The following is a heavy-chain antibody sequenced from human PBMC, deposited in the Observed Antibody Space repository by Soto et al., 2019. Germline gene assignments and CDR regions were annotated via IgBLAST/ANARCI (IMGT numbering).Heavy chain of an antibody. CDR3: ARYRFSGRWWSKFDY. CDR1: GVTVSSDAYY. D-gene: IGHD2-15*01. V-gene: IGHV4-31*03. CDR2: IYHTGST. J-gene: IGHJ4*02. Sequence: TLALTCTVSGVTVSSDAYYWSWIRQRPGKGLEWIGNIYHTGSTFYTPSLKSRVVISLDASTNQFSLRLSSVTAADTAVYFCARYRFSGRWWSKFDYWGQGTLVTVSS.